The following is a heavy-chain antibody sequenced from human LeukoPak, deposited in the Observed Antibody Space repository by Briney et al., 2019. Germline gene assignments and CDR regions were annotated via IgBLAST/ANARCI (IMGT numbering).Heavy chain of an antibody. Sequence: ASVMVSCRASGYTFTGYYMHWVRQAPGQGLEWMGWINPNSGGTNYAQKFQGRVTMTRDTSISTAYMELSRLRSDDTAVYYCARHPPEYYYDSSGYYPYYFDYWGQGTLVTVFS. CDR1: GYTFTGYY. CDR2: INPNSGGT. CDR3: ARHPPEYYYDSSGYYPYYFDY. V-gene: IGHV1-2*02. J-gene: IGHJ4*02. D-gene: IGHD3-22*01.